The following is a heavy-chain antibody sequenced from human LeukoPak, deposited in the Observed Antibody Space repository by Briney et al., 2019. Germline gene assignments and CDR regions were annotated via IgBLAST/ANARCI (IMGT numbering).Heavy chain of an antibody. CDR1: GFMFSDFY. CDR2: ISGSSDTI. D-gene: IGHD3/OR15-3a*01. V-gene: IGHV3-11*01. Sequence: GGSLRLSCTASGFMFSDFYMSWLLQAPGKGLHWISYISGSSDTIHYADSVRGRFTISRDNAKNSLFLQMTSLRAEDTAIYYCARALDPYRSIWLGYLDSWGQGIRVTVSS. CDR3: ARALDPYRSIWLGYLDS. J-gene: IGHJ4*02.